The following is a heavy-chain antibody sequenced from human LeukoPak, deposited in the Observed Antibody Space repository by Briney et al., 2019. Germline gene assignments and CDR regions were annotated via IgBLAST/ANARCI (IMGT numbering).Heavy chain of an antibody. J-gene: IGHJ4*02. CDR2: IYYSGST. V-gene: IGHV4-59*12. Sequence: SETLSLTCTVSGGSISSYYWSWLRQPPGKGLEWIGYIYYSGSTNYNPSLKSRVTISVDTSKNQFSLKLSSVTAADTAVYYCAGVGYSSSWLIDYWGQGTLVTVSS. D-gene: IGHD6-13*01. CDR3: AGVGYSSSWLIDY. CDR1: GGSISSYY.